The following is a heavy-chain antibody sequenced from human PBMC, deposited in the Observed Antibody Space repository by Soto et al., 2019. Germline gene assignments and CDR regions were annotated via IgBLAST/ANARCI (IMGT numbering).Heavy chain of an antibody. CDR1: GFILSDCA. CDR2: INSSGSST. CDR3: ARVFCTNGVCSSFDY. V-gene: IGHV3-74*01. D-gene: IGHD2-8*01. J-gene: IGHJ4*02. Sequence: GGSLRLSCATSGFILSDCAMNWVRQAPGKGLVWVSYINSSGSSTGYADSVKGRFTISRDNAKNTLYLQMNSLRAEDTAVYYCARVFCTNGVCSSFDYWGQGTLVTVSS.